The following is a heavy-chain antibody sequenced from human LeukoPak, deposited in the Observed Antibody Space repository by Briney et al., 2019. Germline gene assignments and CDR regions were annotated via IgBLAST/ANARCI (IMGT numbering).Heavy chain of an antibody. CDR2: ISSSGSTK. CDR3: AKSSGSYLYYFDF. Sequence: GGSLRLSCAASGFTFSSYEMNWVRQAPGKGLEWVSYISSSGSTKYYADSVKGRFTISRDNSKNTLYLQMNSLRAEDTAVYYCAKSSGSYLYYFDFWGQGTLVTVSS. D-gene: IGHD3-10*01. V-gene: IGHV3-48*03. J-gene: IGHJ4*02. CDR1: GFTFSSYE.